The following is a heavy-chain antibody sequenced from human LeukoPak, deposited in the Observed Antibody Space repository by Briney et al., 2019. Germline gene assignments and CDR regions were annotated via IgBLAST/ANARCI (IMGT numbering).Heavy chain of an antibody. D-gene: IGHD6-6*01. CDR3: ARDSSSSVSRTADY. CDR1: GFTFSSYS. V-gene: IGHV3-21*01. CDR2: ISSSSSYI. Sequence: KSGGSLRLSCAASGFTFSSYSMNWVRQAPGKGLEWVSSISSSSSYIWYADSLKGRFTTSRDNAKNSVHLQMNSLRAEDTAVYYCARDSSSSVSRTADYWGQGTLVTVSS. J-gene: IGHJ4*02.